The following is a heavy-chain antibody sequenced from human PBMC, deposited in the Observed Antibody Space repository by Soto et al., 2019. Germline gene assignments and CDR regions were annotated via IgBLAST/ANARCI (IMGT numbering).Heavy chain of an antibody. CDR2: INTGGSDT. J-gene: IGHJ4*02. Sequence: EVPLVESGGGLLQPGGSLRLSCAASGFTFRDYWMHWVRQAPGKGLVWVSRINTGGSDTTYADSVKGRFTISRDNAKNTLYLQMNSLRVEDTAVYYCVRDRAYNAYDNWGQGTLVTVSS. CDR3: VRDRAYNAYDN. CDR1: GFTFRDYW. D-gene: IGHD5-12*01. V-gene: IGHV3-74*01.